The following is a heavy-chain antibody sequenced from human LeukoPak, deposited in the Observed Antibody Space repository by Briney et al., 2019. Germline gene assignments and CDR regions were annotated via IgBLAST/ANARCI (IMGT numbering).Heavy chain of an antibody. Sequence: PGGSLRLSCAASGFPFSTYAMGWVRQAPGKGLEWVSAISFSGGSTYYADSVKGRFTISRDNSKNTLYLQMNSLRAEDTAVYYCAKLPYYDFWSGYQNWFDPWGQGTLVTVSS. J-gene: IGHJ5*02. D-gene: IGHD3-3*01. CDR2: ISFSGGST. CDR1: GFPFSTYA. V-gene: IGHV3-23*01. CDR3: AKLPYYDFWSGYQNWFDP.